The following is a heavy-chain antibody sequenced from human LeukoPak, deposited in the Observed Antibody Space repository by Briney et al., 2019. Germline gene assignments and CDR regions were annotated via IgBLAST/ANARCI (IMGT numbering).Heavy chain of an antibody. J-gene: IGHJ4*02. CDR2: ISSSSSYI. Sequence: GGFLRLSCAASGFTFSSYSMNWVRQAPGKGLEWVSSISSSSSYIYYADSVKGRFTISRDNAKNSLYLQMNSLRAEDTAVYYCASDFWSGLSGYWGQGTLVTVSS. D-gene: IGHD3-3*01. CDR1: GFTFSSYS. V-gene: IGHV3-21*01. CDR3: ASDFWSGLSGY.